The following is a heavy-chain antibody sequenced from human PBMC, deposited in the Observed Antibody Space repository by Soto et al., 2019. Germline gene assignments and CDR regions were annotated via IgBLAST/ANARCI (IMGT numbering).Heavy chain of an antibody. D-gene: IGHD3-10*01. Sequence: EVQLLESGGGLVQPGGSLRLSCAASGFTFSSYAMRWVRQAPGKGLEWVSAISGSGGSTYYADSVKGRFTISRDNSKNTLYMQLNSVRAEHTAVYYCAKASGWFGEFDYWGQGSLVTVSS. CDR2: ISGSGGST. CDR1: GFTFSSYA. V-gene: IGHV3-23*01. CDR3: AKASGWFGEFDY. J-gene: IGHJ4*02.